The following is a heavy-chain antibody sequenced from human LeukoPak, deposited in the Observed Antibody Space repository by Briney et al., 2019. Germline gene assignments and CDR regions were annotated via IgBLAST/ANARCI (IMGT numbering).Heavy chain of an antibody. V-gene: IGHV3-30*02. J-gene: IGHJ4*02. CDR3: AKDRHGHYALDY. D-gene: IGHD4-17*01. CDR2: IPYRGGDS. CDR1: GFTFSTSG. Sequence: GGSLRLSCAASGFTFSTSGMHWVRQAPGKGLEWVAFIPYRGGDSHYAASVKGRVTISRDNSKNTVYLQMNGLRLEDTAVYYCAKDRHGHYALDYCGQGTLVTVSS.